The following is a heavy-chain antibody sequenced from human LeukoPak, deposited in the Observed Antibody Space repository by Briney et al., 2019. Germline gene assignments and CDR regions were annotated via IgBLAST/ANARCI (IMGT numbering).Heavy chain of an antibody. D-gene: IGHD3-10*01. J-gene: IGHJ1*01. V-gene: IGHV3-74*01. Sequence: GGSLRLSCEASGLTFSNPWMHWVRQAPGKGLVRVSRINNEGTTISYADSVKGRFTISRDNAKNTLYLQMNSLRAEDTAVYYCARVSGLGMNAYYQHWGQGTLVTVAS. CDR1: GLTFSNPW. CDR3: ARVSGLGMNAYYQH. CDR2: INNEGTTI.